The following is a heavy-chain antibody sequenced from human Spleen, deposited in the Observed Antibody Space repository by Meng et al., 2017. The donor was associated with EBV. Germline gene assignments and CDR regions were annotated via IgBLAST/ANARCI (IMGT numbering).Heavy chain of an antibody. D-gene: IGHD3-16*02. Sequence: LEESGPVLVKPSQTLSLTCAVSGDSINSGGYYWSWIRQPPGKGLEWIGYIYYSGTTYYNPSLKRRVTISVDTSKNQFSLKLSSVTAADTAVYYCAKFALYGYYYFEYWGQGTLVTVSS. J-gene: IGHJ4*02. CDR2: IYYSGTT. CDR3: AKFALYGYYYFEY. CDR1: GDSINSGGYY. V-gene: IGHV4-30-4*01.